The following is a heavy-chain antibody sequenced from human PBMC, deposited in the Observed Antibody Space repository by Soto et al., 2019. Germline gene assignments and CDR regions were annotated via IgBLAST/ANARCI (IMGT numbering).Heavy chain of an antibody. CDR3: ARGITGTSRIDY. D-gene: IGHD1-7*01. V-gene: IGHV3-23*01. CDR1: GFTFSSYA. J-gene: IGHJ4*02. CDR2: ISGSGGST. Sequence: GGSLRLSCAASGFTFSSYAMSWVRQAPGKGLEWISGISGSGGSTYYADSVKGRFTISRDNAKNSLYLQMNSLRAEDTAVYYCARGITGTSRIDYWGQGTLVTVSS.